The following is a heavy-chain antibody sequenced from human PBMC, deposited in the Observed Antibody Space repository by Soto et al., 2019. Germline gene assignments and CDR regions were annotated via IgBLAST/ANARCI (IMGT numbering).Heavy chain of an antibody. CDR1: GVIISNYW. Sequence: WVSLRLSCALGGVIISNYWMYWVRKAPGKGLVWVSRINIDGTTTTYADSVKGRFTISRDNAKNTLYLQMNSLRVEDTAVYYCARCRVYGSGSDYLDYWGQGTLVTVSS. D-gene: IGHD3-10*01. CDR3: ARCRVYGSGSDYLDY. CDR2: INIDGTTT. J-gene: IGHJ4*02. V-gene: IGHV3-74*01.